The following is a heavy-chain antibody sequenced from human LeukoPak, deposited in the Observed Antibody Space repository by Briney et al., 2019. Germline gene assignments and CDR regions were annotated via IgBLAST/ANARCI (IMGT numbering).Heavy chain of an antibody. D-gene: IGHD6-19*01. CDR3: ATTTAVAGMEGYFRH. V-gene: IGHV4-59*01. CDR1: GGSISSYY. CDR2: IYYSGST. J-gene: IGHJ1*01. Sequence: KPSETLSLTCTVSGGSISSYYWSWIRQPPGKGLEWIGYIYYSGSTNYNPSLKSRVTISVDTSKNQFSLKLSSVTAADTAVYYCATTTAVAGMEGYFRHWGQGTLVTVSS.